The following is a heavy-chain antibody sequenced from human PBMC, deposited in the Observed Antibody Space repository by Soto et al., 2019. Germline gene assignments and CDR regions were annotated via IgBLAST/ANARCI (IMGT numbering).Heavy chain of an antibody. CDR1: GFIFGDYW. CDR3: ARESPRAGEYYSDY. D-gene: IGHD3-10*01. V-gene: IGHV3-74*01. J-gene: IGHJ4*02. Sequence: PGGSLRLSCAASGFIFGDYWMHWVRQAPGKGLMWVARTARYGSKTDYADSVKGRFTVSRDNAENTLYLQMNSLRDEDTAMYFCARESPRAGEYYSDYWGQGTLVTVSS. CDR2: TARYGSKT.